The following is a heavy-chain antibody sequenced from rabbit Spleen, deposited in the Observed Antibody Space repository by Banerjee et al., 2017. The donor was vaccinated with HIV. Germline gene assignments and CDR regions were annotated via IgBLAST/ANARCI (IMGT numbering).Heavy chain of an antibody. J-gene: IGHJ6*01. CDR3: ARDSGTSFSTYGMDL. CDR1: GFSFSSTYY. D-gene: IGHD8-1*01. Sequence: QEQLEESGGGLVQPEGSLTLACTASGFSFSSTYYMCWVRQAPGKGLEWIACIASGSSGDTYYASWAKGRFTISKTSSTTVTLQMTSLTAADTATYFCARDSGTSFSTYGMDLWGQGTLVTVS. CDR2: IASGSSGDT. V-gene: IGHV1S45*01.